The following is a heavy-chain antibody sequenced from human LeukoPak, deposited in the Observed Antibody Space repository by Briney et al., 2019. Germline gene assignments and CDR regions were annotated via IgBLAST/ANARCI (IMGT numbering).Heavy chain of an antibody. D-gene: IGHD2-8*01. CDR3: AREEYCTNGVCYTLDY. CDR1: GYTFTSYG. Sequence: GSSVKVSCKASGYTFTSYGISWVRQAPGQGLERMGWISAYNGNRNYAQKLHGKVTMTTDTSTSRGYSELRSLRSDDRAVYYCAREEYCTNGVCYTLDYWGQGTLVTVS. V-gene: IGHV1-18*01. J-gene: IGHJ4*02. CDR2: ISAYNGNR.